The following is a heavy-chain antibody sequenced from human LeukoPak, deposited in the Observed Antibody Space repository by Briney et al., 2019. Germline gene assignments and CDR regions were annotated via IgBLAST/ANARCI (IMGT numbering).Heavy chain of an antibody. CDR3: ARQGGSIAARRYYFDY. CDR1: GYLFTSYG. Sequence: GGPREISWKGSGYLFTSYGIGGVRQLPGKGLEWMGIIYPGDSDTSYSPSFQGQVTISADKSISTAYLQWSSLKASDTAMYYCARQGGSIAARRYYFDYWGQGTLVTVSS. J-gene: IGHJ4*02. D-gene: IGHD6-6*01. V-gene: IGHV5-51*01. CDR2: IYPGDSDT.